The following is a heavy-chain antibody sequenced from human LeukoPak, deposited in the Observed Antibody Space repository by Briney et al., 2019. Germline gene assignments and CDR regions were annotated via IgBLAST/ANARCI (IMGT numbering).Heavy chain of an antibody. V-gene: IGHV3-48*01. CDR3: ARSSGYPYFDY. CDR1: GFIFSSYS. CDR2: IGYSSSPI. Sequence: AGGSLRLSCAASGFIFSSYSMSWVRQAPGKGLEWLSYIGYSSSPIYYADSVKGRFTISRDNAKSSVYLQMNSLRAEDTAVYYCARSSGYPYFDYWGQGALVTVSS. D-gene: IGHD3-22*01. J-gene: IGHJ4*02.